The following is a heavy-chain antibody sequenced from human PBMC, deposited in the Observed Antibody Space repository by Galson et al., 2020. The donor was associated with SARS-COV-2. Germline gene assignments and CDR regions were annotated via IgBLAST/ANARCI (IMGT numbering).Heavy chain of an antibody. CDR2: VVIGTGNT. J-gene: IGHJ4*02. CDR3: AALWAGMTTGGGY. CDR1: GFTFTSSA. Sequence: SVKVSCKASGFTFTSSAVQWVRQARGQRLEWIGWVVIGTGNTNYAQNFQERVTITRDMSTNTAYMELSILRSEDTAVYYCAALWAGMTTGGGYWGQGTLVTVSS. V-gene: IGHV1-58*01. D-gene: IGHD4-17*01.